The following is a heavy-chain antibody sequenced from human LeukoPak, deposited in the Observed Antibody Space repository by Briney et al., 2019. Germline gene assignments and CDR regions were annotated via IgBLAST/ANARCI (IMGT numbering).Heavy chain of an antibody. D-gene: IGHD5-24*01. CDR3: VRDQLFSFDY. CDR2: ISYDGSNK. V-gene: IGHV3-30*04. J-gene: IGHJ4*02. Sequence: GGSLRLSCAASGFTFSSYAMHWVRQAPGKGLEWVAVISYDGSNKYYADSVKGRFTIPRDNSKNTLYLQMNSLRAEDTAVYYCVRDQLFSFDYWGQGTLVTVSS. CDR1: GFTFSSYA.